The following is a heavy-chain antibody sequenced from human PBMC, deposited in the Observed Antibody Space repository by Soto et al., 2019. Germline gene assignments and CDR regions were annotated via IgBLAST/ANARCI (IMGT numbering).Heavy chain of an antibody. CDR3: ARVERGTVTTVVDAFDI. CDR2: MSHSGGT. CDR1: GGFVSSGSYY. D-gene: IGHD1-1*01. V-gene: IGHV4-34*01. Sequence: QVQLQQWGAGLLKPSETLSLTCAVYGGFVSSGSYYWSWIRQPPGKGLEWIVEMSHSGGTHFNPSLKSRVTISVDTSKNQFSLNIYSVTAADTALYYCARVERGTVTTVVDAFDIWGPGKMVTVSS. J-gene: IGHJ3*02.